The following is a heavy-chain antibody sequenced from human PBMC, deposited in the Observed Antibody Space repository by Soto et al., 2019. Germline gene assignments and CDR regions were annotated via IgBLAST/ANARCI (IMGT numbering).Heavy chain of an antibody. J-gene: IGHJ4*02. Sequence: QVQLQQWGAGLLKPSETLSLTCTVNGGSLTGYYWSWIRQPPGKGLEWIGEVKDGGSTNYSPSLRGRVSISADTSKNHFSLRLKSVTAADTAVYFCARGQEGIVATHWDQGALVTVSS. CDR2: VKDGGST. V-gene: IGHV4-34*01. CDR1: GGSLTGYY. D-gene: IGHD5-12*01. CDR3: ARGQEGIVATH.